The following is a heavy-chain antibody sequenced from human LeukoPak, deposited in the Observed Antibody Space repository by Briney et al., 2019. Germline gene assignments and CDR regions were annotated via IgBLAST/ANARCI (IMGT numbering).Heavy chain of an antibody. CDR3: ARMKTYCSGGSYYVGEFDY. J-gene: IGHJ4*02. V-gene: IGHV3-21*01. D-gene: IGHD2-15*01. CDR1: GFTFSSYS. Sequence: GGSLRLSCAASGFTFSSYSMSWVRQAPGKGLEWVSSISSSSSYIYYADSVKGRFTISRDNAKNSLYLQMNSLRGEDTAVFYCARMKTYCSGGSYYVGEFDYWGQGTLVTVSS. CDR2: ISSSSSYI.